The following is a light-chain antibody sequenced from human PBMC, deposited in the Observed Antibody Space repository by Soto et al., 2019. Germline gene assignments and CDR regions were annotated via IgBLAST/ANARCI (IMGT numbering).Light chain of an antibody. CDR1: QSVSSY. CDR2: DAS. V-gene: IGKV3-11*01. CDR3: QQRNNWPPWT. Sequence: EIVLTQSPATLSLSPGERATLSCRASQSVSSYLAWYQQKPGQAPRLLIYDASNRATGIPARFSGSGCGTDFTLTITSPEPEDFAVYYCQQRNNWPPWTFGPGTKVEIK. J-gene: IGKJ1*01.